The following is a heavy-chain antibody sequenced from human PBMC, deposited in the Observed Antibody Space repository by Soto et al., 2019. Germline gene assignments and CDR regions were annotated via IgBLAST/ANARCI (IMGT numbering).Heavy chain of an antibody. V-gene: IGHV3-21*01. CDR1: GFTFSSYS. Sequence: GGSLRLSCAASGFTFSSYSMNWVRQAPGKGLEWVSSISSSNSYIYYADSVKGRFTNSRDNAKNSLYLQMNSLRAEDTVVYYCARDAGQQLVNWFDPWGQGTLVTVSS. CDR3: ARDAGQQLVNWFDP. D-gene: IGHD6-13*01. J-gene: IGHJ5*02. CDR2: ISSSNSYI.